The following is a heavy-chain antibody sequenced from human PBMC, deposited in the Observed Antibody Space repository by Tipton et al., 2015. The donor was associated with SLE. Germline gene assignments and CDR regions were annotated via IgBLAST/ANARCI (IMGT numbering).Heavy chain of an antibody. CDR1: GFTFGTYW. V-gene: IGHV3-7*01. CDR3: ARDVTTVTSYYFDY. J-gene: IGHJ4*02. CDR2: IKQDGSDK. D-gene: IGHD4-17*01. Sequence: SLRLSCAASGFTFGTYWMTWVRQAPGKGLEWVGNIKQDGSDKYYVDSLKGRFTISRDNAKNSLYLQMNSLRAEDTAVYYCARDVTTVTSYYFDYWGQGTLVTVSS.